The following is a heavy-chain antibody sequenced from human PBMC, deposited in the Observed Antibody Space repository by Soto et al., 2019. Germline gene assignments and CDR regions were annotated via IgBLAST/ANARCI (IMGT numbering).Heavy chain of an antibody. J-gene: IGHJ5*02. CDR3: ARDYPPNLDPPYSSSWSYNWFDP. D-gene: IGHD6-13*01. CDR2: IIPILGIA. Sequence: GASVKVSCKASGGTFSSYTISWVRQAPGQGLEWMGRIIPILGIANYAQKFQGRVTITADKSTSTAYMELSSLRSEDTAVYYCARDYPPNLDPPYSSSWSYNWFDPWGQGTLVTVSS. CDR1: GGTFSSYT. V-gene: IGHV1-69*04.